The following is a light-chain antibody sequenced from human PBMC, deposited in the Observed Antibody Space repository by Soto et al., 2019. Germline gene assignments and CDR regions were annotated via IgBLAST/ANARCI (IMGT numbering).Light chain of an antibody. CDR2: DTN. CDR1: TGAVTSDHS. CDR3: LLTYSHTRPVT. V-gene: IGLV7-46*01. Sequence: QALVTQEPSLTVSPGGTVTLTCGSSTGAVTSDHSPYWFQQKPGQAPRTLIYDTNNRHSWTPARFSGSLLGGKAALTLSGAQPEDEAEYYCLLTYSHTRPVTFGGGTKLTVL. J-gene: IGLJ2*01.